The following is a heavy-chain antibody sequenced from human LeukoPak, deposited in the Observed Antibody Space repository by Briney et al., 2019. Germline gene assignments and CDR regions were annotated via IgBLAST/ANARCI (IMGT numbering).Heavy chain of an antibody. CDR3: ARDPFWGYSYGRGNLFDY. CDR1: GFTFSSYG. Sequence: PGGSLRLSCAASGFTFSSYGMHWVRQAPGKGLEWVSVIYSGGSTYYADSVKGRFTISRDNSKNTLYLQMNSLRAEDTAVYYCARDPFWGYSYGRGNLFDYWGQGTLVTVSS. CDR2: IYSGGST. D-gene: IGHD5-18*01. V-gene: IGHV3-53*01. J-gene: IGHJ4*02.